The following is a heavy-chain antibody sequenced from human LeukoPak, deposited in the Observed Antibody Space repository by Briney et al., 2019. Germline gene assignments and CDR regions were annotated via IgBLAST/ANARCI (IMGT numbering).Heavy chain of an antibody. Sequence: SETLSLTCTVSGGSISRYYWSWVRQPPGKGLERSGYIYYSESTNYHPSLKSRVTISVDTSKNQFSLKLSSVTAADTAVYYSARYNNRAFDIWGQGTMVTVSS. D-gene: IGHD1-1*01. CDR3: ARYNNRAFDI. CDR2: IYYSEST. J-gene: IGHJ3*02. CDR1: GGSISRYY. V-gene: IGHV4-59*01.